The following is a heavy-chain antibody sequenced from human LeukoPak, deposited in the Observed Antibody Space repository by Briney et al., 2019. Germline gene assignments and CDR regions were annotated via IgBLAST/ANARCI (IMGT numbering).Heavy chain of an antibody. J-gene: IGHJ5*01. Sequence: PSETLSLTCTVSGGSINNNYWSWIRQPAGEGREWIGRIYSSGSASYNPSLKSRVTLSGGTSKNQLSLKLRYVTAADTAVYYCPREPDTWGQGTLVTVSS. CDR1: GGSINNNY. CDR3: PREPDT. CDR2: IYSSGSA. V-gene: IGHV4-4*07.